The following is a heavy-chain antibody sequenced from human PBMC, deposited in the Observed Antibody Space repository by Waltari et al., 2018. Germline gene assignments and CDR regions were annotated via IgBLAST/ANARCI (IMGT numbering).Heavy chain of an antibody. J-gene: IGHJ4*02. D-gene: IGHD1-26*01. V-gene: IGHV4-30-4*08. CDR3: ARAPEVPATVDS. CDR2: ISFAGNT. CDR1: GGSINGGYY. Sequence: QVQLQESGPGLVKPSQTLSLTCTVSGGSINGGYYWRWIRQAPEKGPEWIGFISFAGNTYYNPALTSRLIISVDRSKSQFSLKLNYVAAADAAVYYCARAPEVPATVDSWGQGILVTVSS.